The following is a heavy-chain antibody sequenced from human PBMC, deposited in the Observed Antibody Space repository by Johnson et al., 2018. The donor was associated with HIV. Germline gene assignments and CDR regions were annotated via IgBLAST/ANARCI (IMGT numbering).Heavy chain of an antibody. CDR3: ARAFGSAFDI. D-gene: IGHD1-14*01. J-gene: IGHJ3*02. Sequence: EKLVESGGGVVQPGRSLRLSCAASGFTFSSSAMHWVRQAPGKGLEWVANIKEHGSAKYYVDSVKGRFTISRDNAKNSLYLQMNSLRAEDTAVYYCARAFGSAFDIWGQGTMVTVSS. CDR2: IKEHGSAK. CDR1: GFTFSSSA. V-gene: IGHV3-7*05.